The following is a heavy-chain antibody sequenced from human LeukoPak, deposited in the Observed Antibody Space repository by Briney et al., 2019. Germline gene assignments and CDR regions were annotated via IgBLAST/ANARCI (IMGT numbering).Heavy chain of an antibody. CDR3: AKFISPRYFDY. Sequence: GGSLRLSCAASGFTFSNYAMSWVRQAPGKGLEWVSTISTGGSSTYYADSVKGRFTISRDNSRTTLHLQASSLRAEDTAVYYCAKFISPRYFDYWGQGTLVTVSS. V-gene: IGHV3-23*01. CDR2: ISTGGSST. J-gene: IGHJ4*02. D-gene: IGHD3-16*02. CDR1: GFTFSNYA.